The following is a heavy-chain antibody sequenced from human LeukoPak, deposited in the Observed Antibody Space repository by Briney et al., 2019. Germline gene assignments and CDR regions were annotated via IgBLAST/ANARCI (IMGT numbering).Heavy chain of an antibody. CDR2: IYSGGST. CDR1: GFTVSSNY. J-gene: IGHJ4*02. CDR3: AKTVVVITFRFDS. D-gene: IGHD2-21*01. V-gene: IGHV3-53*01. Sequence: PGGSLRLSCAASGFTVSSNYMSWVRQAPGKGLEWVSVIYSGGSTYYADSVKGRFTISRDNSKNTLDLQMNSLRAEDTAIYYCAKTVVVITFRFDSWGQGSLVTVSS.